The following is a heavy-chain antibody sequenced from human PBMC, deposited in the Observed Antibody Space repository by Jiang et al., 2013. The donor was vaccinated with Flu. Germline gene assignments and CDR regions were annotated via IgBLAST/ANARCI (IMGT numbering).Heavy chain of an antibody. V-gene: IGHV3-15*01. Sequence: VQLLESGGGLVKPGGSLRLSCAASGFTFSNAWMSWVRQAPGKGLEWVGRIKSKTDGGTTDYAAPVKGRFTISRDDSKNTLYLQMNSLKTEDTAVYYCTTEPTYYDFWSGYYRVADGMDVWGQGPRSPSP. CDR3: TTEPTYYDFWSGYYRVADGMDV. CDR2: IKSKTDGGTT. J-gene: IGHJ6*02. CDR1: GFTFSNAW. D-gene: IGHD3-3*01.